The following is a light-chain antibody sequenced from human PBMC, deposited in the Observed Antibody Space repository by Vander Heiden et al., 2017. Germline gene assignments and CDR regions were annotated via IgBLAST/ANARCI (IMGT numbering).Light chain of an antibody. CDR2: DDS. Sequence: SYVRIQPPSVSVAPGPTARITCRGNNIGSKSVHCDQQKPSQAPMLVVYDDSDRPSGIPEGFSGANSGNTATMTTSRVEAGDEADYYCQAWDRSSDIWVFGGGTKLTVL. CDR3: QAWDRSSDIWV. V-gene: IGLV3-21*02. J-gene: IGLJ3*02. CDR1: NIGSKS.